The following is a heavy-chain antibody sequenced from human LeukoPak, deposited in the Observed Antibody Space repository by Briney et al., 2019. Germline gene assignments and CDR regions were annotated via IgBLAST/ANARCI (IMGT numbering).Heavy chain of an antibody. V-gene: IGHV3-48*01. CDR2: ISTSGGTI. Sequence: GGSQRPSCTPSGLTFSHYSMNCVRQAPGKGLEWVSYISTSGGTIYYADSVKGIFTISRDSSKNMLYLQMNSLRAEDTAVYYCARGLISRDGYNSFYFDYWGEGTLVTVSS. CDR3: ARGLISRDGYNSFYFDY. D-gene: IGHD5-24*01. CDR1: GLTFSHYS. J-gene: IGHJ4*02.